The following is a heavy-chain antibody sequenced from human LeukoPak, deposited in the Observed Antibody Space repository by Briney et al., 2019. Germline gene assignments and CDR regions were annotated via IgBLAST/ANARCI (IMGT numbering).Heavy chain of an antibody. CDR1: GFTFSSYS. V-gene: IGHV3-21*04. D-gene: IGHD2/OR15-2a*01. CDR3: ARGSTTGRENWFDP. Sequence: GGSLRLSCAASGFTFSSYSMNWVRQAPGKGLEWVSSISGSSSYIYYADSVKGRFTISRDNAKNSLYLQMNSLRAEDTAVYYCARGSTTGRENWFDPWGQGTLVTVSS. CDR2: ISGSSSYI. J-gene: IGHJ5*02.